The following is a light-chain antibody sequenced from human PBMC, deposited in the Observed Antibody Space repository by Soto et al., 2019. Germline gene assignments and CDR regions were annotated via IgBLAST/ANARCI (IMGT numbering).Light chain of an antibody. CDR2: DVS. V-gene: IGLV2-14*01. J-gene: IGLJ1*01. Sequence: HSALTQPASVSGSPLQSITISCTGTSSDVGGYNYVSWYQQHPGKAPKLMIYDVSNRPSGVSNRFSGSKSGNTASLTISGLQAGDEADYYCSSYTSSSTFYVFGTGTKVTVL. CDR3: SSYTSSSTFYV. CDR1: SSDVGGYNY.